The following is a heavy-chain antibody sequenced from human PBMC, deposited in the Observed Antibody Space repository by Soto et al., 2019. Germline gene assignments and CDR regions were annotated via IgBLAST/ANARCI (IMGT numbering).Heavy chain of an antibody. CDR3: AKERDGSGYGDAFEI. D-gene: IGHD5-12*01. CDR1: GFTFSSYA. CDR2: ISGSGATT. V-gene: IGHV3-23*01. J-gene: IGHJ3*02. Sequence: EMQLLESGGDLVQPGGSLRLSCAASGFTFSSYAMTWVRQAPGKGLEYISAISGSGATTYYADSMKGRFTVSRDNSKNTLNLQMNGLRAEDTALYYCAKERDGSGYGDAFEIWGQGTRVTVSS.